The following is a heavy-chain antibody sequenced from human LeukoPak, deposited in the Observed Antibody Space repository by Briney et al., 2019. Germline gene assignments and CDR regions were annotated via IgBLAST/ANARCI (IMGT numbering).Heavy chain of an antibody. CDR3: ARYSRGWYWYFDL. Sequence: KTSETLSLTCTISGDSISSYYWSWIRQPAGKGLEWIGRVYISGSTSYNSSLKSRVTISLDKSKNQFSLKLSSVTAADTAVYYCARYSRGWYWYFDLWGSGTPVTVSS. CDR1: GDSISSYY. J-gene: IGHJ2*01. V-gene: IGHV4-4*07. D-gene: IGHD6-19*01. CDR2: VYISGST.